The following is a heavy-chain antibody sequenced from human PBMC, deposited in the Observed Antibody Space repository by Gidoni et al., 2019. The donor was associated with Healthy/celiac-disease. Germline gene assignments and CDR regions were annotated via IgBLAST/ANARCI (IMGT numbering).Heavy chain of an antibody. CDR3: ARDGYYYGSGGAPA. CDR2: IIPTFCTA. CDR1: GGTFSSYA. J-gene: IGHJ5*02. V-gene: IGHV1-69*01. Sequence: QVQLVQSGAEVKKPGSSVKVSCKASGGTFSSYAISWVRQAPGQGLEWMGGIIPTFCTANYAQKYQGRVTITADESTSTAYMELSSLRSEDTAVYYCARDGYYYGSGGAPAWGQGTLVTVSS. D-gene: IGHD3-10*01.